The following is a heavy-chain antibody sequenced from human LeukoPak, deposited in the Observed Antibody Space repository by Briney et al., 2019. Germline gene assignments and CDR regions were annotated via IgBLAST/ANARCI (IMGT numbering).Heavy chain of an antibody. CDR3: ARDSSSSLDY. V-gene: IGHV3-30-3*01. J-gene: IGHJ4*02. Sequence: GGSLRLSCAASGFTFSSYAMHWVRQAPGKGLEWVAVISYDGSNKYYADSVKGRFTISRVNSKNTLYLQMNSLRAEDTAVYYCARDSSSSLDYWGQGTLVTVSS. D-gene: IGHD6-6*01. CDR2: ISYDGSNK. CDR1: GFTFSSYA.